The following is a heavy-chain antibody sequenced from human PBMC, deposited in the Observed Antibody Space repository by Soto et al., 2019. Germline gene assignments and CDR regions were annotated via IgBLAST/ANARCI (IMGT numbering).Heavy chain of an antibody. CDR3: ANFIDDCDSNGIDHFDC. V-gene: IGHV3-9*01. D-gene: IGHD2-8*01. J-gene: IGHJ4*02. CDR1: GFTVDDYA. CDR2: ISWNSETI. Sequence: GGSLRLSCAASGFTVDDYAMHWVRQAPGKDLEWVSGISWNSETIDYADSVKGRFTISRDNAKSSLFLQMNSLRPDDTALYYCANFIDDCDSNGIDHFDCWGQGTLDTVSS.